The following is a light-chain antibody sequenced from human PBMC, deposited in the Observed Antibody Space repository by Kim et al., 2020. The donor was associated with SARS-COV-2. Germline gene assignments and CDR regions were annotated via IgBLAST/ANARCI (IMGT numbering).Light chain of an antibody. CDR2: RDS. CDR3: QVWDSSTGV. Sequence: SYELTQPLSVSVALGQTARITCGGNNIGSKNVHWYQQKPGQAPVLVIYRDSNRPSGIPERFSGSNSGNTATLTISRAQAGDEADYYCQVWDSSTGVFGTGTKVNVL. J-gene: IGLJ1*01. CDR1: NIGSKN. V-gene: IGLV3-9*01.